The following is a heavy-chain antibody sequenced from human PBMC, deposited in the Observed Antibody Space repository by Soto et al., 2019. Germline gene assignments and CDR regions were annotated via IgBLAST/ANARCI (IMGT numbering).Heavy chain of an antibody. CDR3: ARDQGDCSGGSCYFDY. J-gene: IGHJ4*02. CDR2: IYYSGST. V-gene: IGHV4-61*08. CDR1: SGSISSGGYY. D-gene: IGHD2-15*01. Sequence: PSETLSVTWTVSSGSISSGGYYWSWIRQHPGKGLEWIGYIYYSGSTYYNPSLRSRVTISVDTSKNQFSLKLSSVTAADTAVYYCARDQGDCSGGSCYFDYWGQGTLVTVSS.